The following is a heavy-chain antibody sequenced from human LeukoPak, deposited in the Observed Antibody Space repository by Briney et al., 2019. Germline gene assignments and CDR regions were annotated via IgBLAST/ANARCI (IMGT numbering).Heavy chain of an antibody. Sequence: SETLSLTCTVSGGSISSYYWSWIRQPPGKGLEWIGYIYYSGSTNYNPSLKSRVTISVDTSKNQFSLKLSSVTAADTAVYYCARLIRTGYSNYDAFDIWGQGTMVTVSS. D-gene: IGHD6-13*01. CDR1: GGSISSYY. CDR3: ARLIRTGYSNYDAFDI. J-gene: IGHJ3*02. V-gene: IGHV4-59*08. CDR2: IYYSGST.